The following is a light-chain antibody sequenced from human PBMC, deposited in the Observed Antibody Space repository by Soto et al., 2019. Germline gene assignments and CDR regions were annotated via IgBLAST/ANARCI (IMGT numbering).Light chain of an antibody. CDR1: QSVSSSY. V-gene: IGKV3-20*01. CDR2: GAS. J-gene: IGKJ3*01. CDR3: QQYGSSPPFT. Sequence: EIVLTQSPGTLSLSPGERATLSCRASQSVSSSYLAWYQQKPGQAPRLLIYGASSRATGIPDRFSGSGSGTAFTLTISRLEPEDFAVYYCQQYGSSPPFTFGHGTKVDIK.